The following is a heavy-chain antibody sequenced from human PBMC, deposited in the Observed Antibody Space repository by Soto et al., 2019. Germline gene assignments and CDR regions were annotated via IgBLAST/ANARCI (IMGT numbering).Heavy chain of an antibody. J-gene: IGHJ4*02. CDR1: GFTFSRHA. D-gene: IGHD6-13*01. Sequence: EVQLLESGGGLVQPGGSLRLSCTASGFTFSRHAMTWVRQAPGKGLEWVSGLSDSGGSIYYADSVKGRFTISRDNSMNTLYLQMNTLRAEDTAIYYCAKVSSSWYAGFFDLLGQGTLVTVSS. CDR3: AKVSSSWYAGFFDL. V-gene: IGHV3-23*01. CDR2: LSDSGGSI.